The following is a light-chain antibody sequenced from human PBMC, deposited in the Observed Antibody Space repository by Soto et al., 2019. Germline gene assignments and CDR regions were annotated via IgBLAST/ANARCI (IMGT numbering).Light chain of an antibody. CDR1: QGIGET. Sequence: EVVFRQSPATRPVSPGEGATLSCRATQGIGETIACYQHKHAHAPRLLIYDTSTRATGVPTRFSVSSSGAEFTLTINSLQSEDFASYVCQPYNNWPLTFGGETKV. J-gene: IGKJ4*01. CDR3: QPYNNWPLT. V-gene: IGKV3-15*01. CDR2: DTS.